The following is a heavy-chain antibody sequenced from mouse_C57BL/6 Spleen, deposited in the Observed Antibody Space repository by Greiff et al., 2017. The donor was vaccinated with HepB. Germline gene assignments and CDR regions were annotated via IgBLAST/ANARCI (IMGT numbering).Heavy chain of an antibody. Sequence: EVKLQESGPGLVKPSQSLSLTCSVTGYSITSGYYWNWIRQFPGNKLEWMGYISYDGSNNYNPSLKNRISSTRDTSKNQFFLKLNSVTTEDTATYYCARDDYDWFAYWGQGTLVTVSA. CDR3: ARDDYDWFAY. D-gene: IGHD2-4*01. V-gene: IGHV3-6*01. CDR2: ISYDGSN. CDR1: GYSITSGYY. J-gene: IGHJ3*01.